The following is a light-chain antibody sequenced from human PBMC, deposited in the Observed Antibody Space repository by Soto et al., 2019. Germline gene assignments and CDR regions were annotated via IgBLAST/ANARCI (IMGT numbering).Light chain of an antibody. CDR2: DVT. J-gene: IGLJ1*01. Sequence: QSALTQPASVSGSPGQSITISCTGTSSDVGGYDYVSWYQQHPGKAPKLMIYDVTNRPSGVSNRFSGSKSGNMASLTISGLQAEDDADYYCISYASINTYVFGTGTKLTVL. CDR1: SSDVGGYDY. V-gene: IGLV2-14*01. CDR3: ISYASINTYV.